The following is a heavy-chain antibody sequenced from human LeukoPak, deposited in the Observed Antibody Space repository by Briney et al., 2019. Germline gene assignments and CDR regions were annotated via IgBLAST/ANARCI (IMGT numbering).Heavy chain of an antibody. Sequence: GSLRLSCAASGFTFSNYAMSWVRQAPGKGLEWVSSIIGSGGDTYYADSVKGRFTISRDNSKNTLYLQMNSLRAEDTAVYYCAKDLRTYGSGIYRLPTVIFDYWGQGTLVTVSS. D-gene: IGHD3-10*01. CDR1: GFTFSNYA. CDR2: IIGSGGDT. J-gene: IGHJ4*02. V-gene: IGHV3-23*01. CDR3: AKDLRTYGSGIYRLPTVIFDY.